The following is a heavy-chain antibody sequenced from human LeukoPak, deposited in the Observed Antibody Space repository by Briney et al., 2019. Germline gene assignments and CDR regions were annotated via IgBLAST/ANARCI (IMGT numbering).Heavy chain of an antibody. CDR1: GYSIDNHYY. J-gene: IGHJ5*02. Sequence: SETVSLTCSVSGYSIDNHYYWGWIRQPPGKGLEWIGRILQRGNRYYNPSFDNRVTISVDTAKNQFSLILRFVTAADTAMYYCVRGHANNWFDPWGQGTLVTVSS. CDR3: VRGHANNWFDP. CDR2: ILQRGNR. D-gene: IGHD3-10*01. V-gene: IGHV4-38-2*02.